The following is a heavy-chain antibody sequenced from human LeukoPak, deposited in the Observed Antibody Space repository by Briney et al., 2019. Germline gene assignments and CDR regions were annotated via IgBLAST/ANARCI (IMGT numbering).Heavy chain of an antibody. CDR2: VDPDEGET. CDR1: GSTVTDYY. J-gene: IGHJ4*02. Sequence: GASVKVSCKASGSTVTDYYIHWVQQAPGKGLEWMGRVDPDEGETIYADRFQGRLIITADTFTDTAYMELSSLRSEDTAVYFCATSPSIPAAPNDYWGQGTLVTVSS. V-gene: IGHV1-69-2*01. D-gene: IGHD2-2*01. CDR3: ATSPSIPAAPNDY.